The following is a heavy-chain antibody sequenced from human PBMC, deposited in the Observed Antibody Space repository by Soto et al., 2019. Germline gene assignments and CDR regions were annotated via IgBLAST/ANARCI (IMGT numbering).Heavy chain of an antibody. D-gene: IGHD6-19*01. CDR1: GFTFSSYG. CDR2: IWYDGSNK. J-gene: IGHJ5*02. CDR3: ARDRGGSGSVNWFDP. V-gene: IGHV3-33*01. Sequence: ESGGGVVQPGRSLRLSCAASGFTFSSYGMHWVRQAPGKGLEWVAVIWYDGSNKYYADSVKGRFTISRDNSKNTLYLQMNSLRAEDTAVYYCARDRGGSGSVNWFDPWGQGTLVTVSS.